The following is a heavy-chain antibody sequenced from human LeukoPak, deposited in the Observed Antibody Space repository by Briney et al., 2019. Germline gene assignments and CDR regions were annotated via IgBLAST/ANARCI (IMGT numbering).Heavy chain of an antibody. D-gene: IGHD6-13*01. CDR1: GYTFTGYY. CDR2: INPNSGGT. CDR3: ARDIPYSSSYNYFDY. J-gene: IGHJ4*02. Sequence: GASVKVSCKASGYTFTGYYMHWVRQAPGQGLEWMGWINPNSGGTNYAQKFQGRVTMTRDTSISTAYMELSRLRSDDTAVYYRARDIPYSSSYNYFDYWGQGTLVTVSS. V-gene: IGHV1-2*02.